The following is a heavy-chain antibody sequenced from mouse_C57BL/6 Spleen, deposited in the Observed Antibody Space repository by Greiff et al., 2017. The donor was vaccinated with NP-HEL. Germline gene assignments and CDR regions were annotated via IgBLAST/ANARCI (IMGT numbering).Heavy chain of an antibody. CDR2: INPGSGGT. V-gene: IGHV1-54*01. CDR3: ARRSQFTY. Sequence: QLQQSGAELVRPGTSVKVSCKASGYAFTNYLIEWVKQRPGQGLEWIGVINPGSGGTNYNEKFKGKATLTADKSSSTAYMQLSSLTSEDSAVYFCARRSQFTYWGQGTTLTVSS. J-gene: IGHJ2*01. CDR1: GYAFTNYL.